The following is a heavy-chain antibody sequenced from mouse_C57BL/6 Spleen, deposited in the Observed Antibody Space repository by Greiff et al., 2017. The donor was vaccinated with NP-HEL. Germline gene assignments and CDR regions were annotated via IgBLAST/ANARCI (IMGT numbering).Heavy chain of an antibody. J-gene: IGHJ2*01. V-gene: IGHV1-42*01. CDR3: ARGGHGFDY. D-gene: IGHD1-1*02. CDR1: GYSFTGYY. CDR2: INPSTGGT. Sequence: EVKLQESGPELVKPGASVKISCKASGYSFTGYYMNWVKQSPEKSLEWIGEINPSTGGTTYNQKFKAKATLTVDKSSSTAYMQLKSLTSEDSAVYYCARGGHGFDYWGQGTTLTVSS.